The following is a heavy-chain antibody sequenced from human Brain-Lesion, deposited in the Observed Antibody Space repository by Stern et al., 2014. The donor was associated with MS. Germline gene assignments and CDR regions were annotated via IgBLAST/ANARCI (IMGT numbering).Heavy chain of an antibody. CDR1: GFTFDDSA. V-gene: IGHV3-43D*03. D-gene: IGHD2-21*01. J-gene: IGHJ4*02. Sequence: VQLVESGGVVVQPGGSLRLSCAASGFTFDDSALHWVRQAPGKGLEWVSLITWDGGSTSYTDSVKGRFSISRDNRKSFLYLQMNSLRPEDTALYYCAGGLGFWGRGTLVTVSS. CDR2: ITWDGGST. CDR3: AGGLGF.